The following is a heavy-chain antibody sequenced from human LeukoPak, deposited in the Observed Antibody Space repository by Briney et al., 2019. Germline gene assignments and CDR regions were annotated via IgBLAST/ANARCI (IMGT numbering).Heavy chain of an antibody. D-gene: IGHD3-3*01. J-gene: IGHJ4*02. CDR3: ARMAADYDFWSGYSRGDDY. Sequence: SETLSLTCTVSGGSISSSSYYWSWIRQPPGKGLEWIGEINHSGSTNYNPSLKSRVTISVDTSKNQFSLKLSSVTAADTAVYYCARMAADYDFWSGYSRGDDYWGQGTLVTVSS. CDR1: GGSISSSSYY. CDR2: INHSGST. V-gene: IGHV4-39*07.